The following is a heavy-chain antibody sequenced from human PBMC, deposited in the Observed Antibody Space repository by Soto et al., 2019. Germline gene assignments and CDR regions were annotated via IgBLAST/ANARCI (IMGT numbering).Heavy chain of an antibody. V-gene: IGHV3-74*01. CDR2: INNDGSRI. CDR1: GFSFSSQW. Sequence: EVQLVESGGGLVQPGGSLRLSCAASGFSFSSQWMYWVRQSPWKGPVWVSYINNDGSRIGYADSVKGRFTISRDNAKNTLYLQMNSLRVEDTAVYYCVKDIRWGRGTLVTVSS. J-gene: IGHJ4*02. CDR3: VKDIR.